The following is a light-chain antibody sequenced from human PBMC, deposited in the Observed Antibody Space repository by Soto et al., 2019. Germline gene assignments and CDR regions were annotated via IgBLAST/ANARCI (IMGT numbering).Light chain of an antibody. CDR2: AAS. V-gene: IGKV1-9*01. CDR1: QGVSSN. CDR3: QQFNSYPIT. J-gene: IGKJ5*01. Sequence: DIQLTQSPSFLSASVGDRVTITCRASQGVSSNLAWYQQKPWKSPKLLIYAASTLQSGVPSRFSGSGSGTEFTLTISSLQPEDFATYYCQQFNSYPITFGQGTRL.